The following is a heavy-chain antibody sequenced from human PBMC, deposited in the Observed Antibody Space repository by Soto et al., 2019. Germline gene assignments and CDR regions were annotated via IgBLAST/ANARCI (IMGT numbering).Heavy chain of an antibody. CDR1: GGTFSSYT. Sequence: QVQLVQSGAEVKKPGSSVKVSCKASGGTFSSYTISWVRQAPGQGLEWMGRIIPILGIANYAQKFQGRVTITADKSTSTGYMELSSLRSEDTAVYYCARGARVLRYFDWLLLDWFDPWGQGTLVTVSS. D-gene: IGHD3-9*01. J-gene: IGHJ5*02. CDR2: IIPILGIA. CDR3: ARGARVLRYFDWLLLDWFDP. V-gene: IGHV1-69*02.